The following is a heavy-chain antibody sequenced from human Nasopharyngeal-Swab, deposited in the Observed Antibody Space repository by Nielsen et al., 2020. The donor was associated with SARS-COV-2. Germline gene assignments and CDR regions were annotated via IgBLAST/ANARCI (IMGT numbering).Heavy chain of an antibody. D-gene: IGHD6-19*01. CDR1: GFTVSSNY. Sequence: GESLKISCAASGFTVSSNYMSWVRQAPGKGLEWVSVFYSDGSTFYADSVKGRFTISRDNAKNSLYLQMNSLRAEDTAVYYCARPSSGWSHGMDVWGQGTTVTVS. CDR3: ARPSSGWSHGMDV. CDR2: FYSDGST. V-gene: IGHV3-66*04. J-gene: IGHJ6*02.